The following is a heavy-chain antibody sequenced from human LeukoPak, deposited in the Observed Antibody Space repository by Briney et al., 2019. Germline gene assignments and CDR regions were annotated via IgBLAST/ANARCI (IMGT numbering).Heavy chain of an antibody. CDR2: ISYDGSNK. D-gene: IGHD3-22*01. CDR1: GFTFSSYG. J-gene: IGHJ4*02. V-gene: IGHV3-30*18. Sequence: GGSLRLSCAASGFTFSSYGMHWVRQAPGKGLEWVAVISYDGSNKYYADSVKGRFTISRDNAKNTLYLRMNSLRAEDTALYYCAKAALPNRYYYDSSGYVGDYFDYWGQGTLVTVSS. CDR3: AKAALPNRYYYDSSGYVGDYFDY.